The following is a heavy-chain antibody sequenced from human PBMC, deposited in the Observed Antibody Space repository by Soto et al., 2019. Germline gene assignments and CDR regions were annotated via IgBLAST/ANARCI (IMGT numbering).Heavy chain of an antibody. J-gene: IGHJ6*03. CDR3: ARGVRGVVVPAAYYYYYYMDV. Sequence: QVQLVQSGAEVKKPGASVKVSCKASGYTFTSYDINWVRQATGQGLEWMGWMNPNSGNTGYAQKCQGRVTMTRNTSISTAYMELSSLRSEDTAVYYCARGVRGVVVPAAYYYYYYMDVWGKGTTVTVSS. CDR2: MNPNSGNT. V-gene: IGHV1-8*01. CDR1: GYTFTSYD. D-gene: IGHD2-2*01.